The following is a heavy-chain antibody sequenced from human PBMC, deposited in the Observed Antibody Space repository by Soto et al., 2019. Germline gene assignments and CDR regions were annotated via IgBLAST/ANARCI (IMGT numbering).Heavy chain of an antibody. CDR3: AIAIRNDPLSDY. V-gene: IGHV1-18*01. J-gene: IGHJ4*02. Sequence: ASVKVSCKASGYTFTSYGISWVRQAPGQGLEWMGWISAYNGNTNYAQKLQGRVTMTTDTSTSTAYMELRSLRSDDTAVYYCAIAIRNDPLSDYWGQGTLVTVSS. CDR2: ISAYNGNT. D-gene: IGHD1-1*01. CDR1: GYTFTSYG.